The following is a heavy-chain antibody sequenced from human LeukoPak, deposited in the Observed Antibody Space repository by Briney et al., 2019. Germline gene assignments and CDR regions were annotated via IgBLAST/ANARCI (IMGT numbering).Heavy chain of an antibody. CDR3: ARVGDWNDLVY. CDR1: GGSISSYY. Sequence: SETLSLTRTVSGGSISSYYWSWIRQPAGKGLEWIGRIYTSGSTNYNPSLKSRVTISVDTYKNQLSLKLSSVTAADTAVYYCARVGDWNDLVYWGQGTLVTVFS. D-gene: IGHD1-1*01. CDR2: IYTSGST. V-gene: IGHV4-4*07. J-gene: IGHJ4*02.